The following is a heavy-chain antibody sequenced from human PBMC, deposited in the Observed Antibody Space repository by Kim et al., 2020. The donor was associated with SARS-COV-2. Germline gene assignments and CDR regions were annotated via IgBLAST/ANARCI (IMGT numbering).Heavy chain of an antibody. J-gene: IGHJ2*01. CDR1: GIRFSRYW. Sequence: GGSLRLSCVASGIRFSRYWMTWVRQAPGKGLEWVANVKEDGSEKYYVDSVKGRFTISRDNTKNSLHLEMNSLMAEDTAVYYCARDVGEDALNYFFDLWGR. CDR2: VKEDGSEK. D-gene: IGHD3-10*01. V-gene: IGHV3-7*03. CDR3: ARDVGEDALNYFFDL.